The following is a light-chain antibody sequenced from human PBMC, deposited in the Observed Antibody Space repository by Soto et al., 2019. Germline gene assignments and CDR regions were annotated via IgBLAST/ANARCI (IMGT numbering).Light chain of an antibody. J-gene: IGKJ1*01. CDR2: GIS. V-gene: IGKV3-20*01. Sequence: EIVLTQSPGTLSLSPGERATLSCRASHTISSSYLAWYQQKPGQAPRLLMYGISRRATDIPDRFSGSGSGTYFTLTITRLEPEDFAVYYCQQYVTSSPRTFGQGTKVDIK. CDR3: QQYVTSSPRT. CDR1: HTISSSY.